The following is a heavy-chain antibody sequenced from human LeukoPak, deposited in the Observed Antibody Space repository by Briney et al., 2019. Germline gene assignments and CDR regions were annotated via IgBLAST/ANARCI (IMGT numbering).Heavy chain of an antibody. J-gene: IGHJ5*02. Sequence: GASVKVSCKASGYTFTDYYMHWVRQAPGQGLEWMGWINPNSGGTNYAQKFQGRVNMTRDTSISTAYMELSSLRSDDTAVYYCANSARQLVSPVGWFDPWGQGTLVTVSS. V-gene: IGHV1-2*02. CDR2: INPNSGGT. CDR3: ANSARQLVSPVGWFDP. CDR1: GYTFTDYY. D-gene: IGHD6-6*01.